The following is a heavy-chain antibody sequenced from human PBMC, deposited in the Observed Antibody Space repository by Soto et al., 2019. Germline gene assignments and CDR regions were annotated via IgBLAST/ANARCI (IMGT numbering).Heavy chain of an antibody. V-gene: IGHV4-31*03. D-gene: IGHD6-13*01. CDR3: ARGVGHSRLVAY. CDR1: GGSVSSGGYY. CDR2: IYYSGST. J-gene: IGHJ4*02. Sequence: QVQLQESGPGLVKPSQTLSLTCTVSGGSVSSGGYYWSWIRQHPGKGPEWIGYIYYSGSTYYNPSLKSRVTISVDTSKNHFSLTLNSVTAADTAVYYCARGVGHSRLVAYWGQGTLVTVSS.